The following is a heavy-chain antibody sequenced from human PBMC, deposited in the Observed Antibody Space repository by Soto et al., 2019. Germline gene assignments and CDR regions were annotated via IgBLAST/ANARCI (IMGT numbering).Heavy chain of an antibody. D-gene: IGHD3-10*01. V-gene: IGHV1-2*02. CDR2: INPNSGST. J-gene: IGHJ4*02. CDR1: GYTFTGYY. CDR3: ATVRLLWFGDRTGSFDY. Sequence: ASVKVSCKASGYTFTGYYMHWVRQAPGQGLEWMGWINPNSGSTNYAQKFQGRVTMTRDTSISTAYMELSRLRSDDTAVYYCATVRLLWFGDRTGSFDYWGQGTLVTVSS.